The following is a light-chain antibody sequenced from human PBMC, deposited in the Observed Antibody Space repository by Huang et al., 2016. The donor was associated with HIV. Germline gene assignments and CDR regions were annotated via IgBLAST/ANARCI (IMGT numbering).Light chain of an antibody. V-gene: IGKV3D-15*01. CDR2: AAS. J-gene: IGKJ2*01. Sequence: IVMTQSPASVSVSPGERVTLSCRASQSVGTKIAWYFQRPGQAPQLLIYAASKRATGIPARVSGSGSGVEFNLTIAGLQSEDFAVYFCQQYHTWPPNYTFGQGTKLE. CDR1: QSVGTK. CDR3: QQYHTWPPNYT.